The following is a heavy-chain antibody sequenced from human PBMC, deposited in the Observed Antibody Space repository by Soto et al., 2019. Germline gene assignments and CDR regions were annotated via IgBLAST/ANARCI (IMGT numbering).Heavy chain of an antibody. CDR3: ATDSTLNWFDP. V-gene: IGHV4-39*01. Sequence: PSETLSLTCTVSGGSISSSSYYWGWIRQPPGKGLEWIGSIYYSGSTYYNPSLKSRVTISVDTSKNQFSLKLSSVTAADTAVYYCATDSTLNWFDPWGQGTLVTVSS. CDR1: GGSISSSSYY. CDR2: IYYSGST. J-gene: IGHJ5*02. D-gene: IGHD2-15*01.